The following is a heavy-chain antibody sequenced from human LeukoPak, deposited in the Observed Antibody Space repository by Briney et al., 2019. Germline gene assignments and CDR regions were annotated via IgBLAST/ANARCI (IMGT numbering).Heavy chain of an antibody. CDR1: GFTFSRYW. V-gene: IGHV3-7*03. Sequence: GGSLRLSCAASGFTFSRYWMSWVRQAPGQGLEWVATIKQDGSETYYVDSVKGRFTISRDNAKNSLHLQMNSLRAEDAAVSYCARMDYYTSGTYTYPNFDYWGQGTLVTVSS. D-gene: IGHD3-10*01. J-gene: IGHJ4*02. CDR2: IKQDGSET. CDR3: ARMDYYTSGTYTYPNFDY.